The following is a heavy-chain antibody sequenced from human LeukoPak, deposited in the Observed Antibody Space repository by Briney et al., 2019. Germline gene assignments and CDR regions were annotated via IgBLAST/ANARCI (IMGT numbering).Heavy chain of an antibody. CDR1: GYTFTSYG. CDR2: INPSGGST. CDR3: AREHFDWLSVSKINCFDP. D-gene: IGHD3-9*01. J-gene: IGHJ5*02. Sequence: GASVKVSCKASGYTFTSYGISWVRQAPGQGLEWMGIINPSGGSTSYAQKFQDRVTMTRDTSTSTVYMELSSLRSEDTAVYYCAREHFDWLSVSKINCFDPWGQGTLVTVS. V-gene: IGHV1-46*01.